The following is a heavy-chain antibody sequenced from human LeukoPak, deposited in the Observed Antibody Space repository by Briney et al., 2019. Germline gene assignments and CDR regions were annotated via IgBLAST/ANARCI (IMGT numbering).Heavy chain of an antibody. J-gene: IGHJ5*02. Sequence: SETLSLTCTVSGGSISSSSYYWGWIGQPPGKGLEWIGSIYYSGSTYYNPSLKSRVTISVDTSKNQFSLKLSSVTAADTAVYYCAGRGITIFGLVYSEFWFDPWGQGTLVTVSS. D-gene: IGHD3-3*01. CDR1: GGSISSSSYY. CDR2: IYYSGST. CDR3: AGRGITIFGLVYSEFWFDP. V-gene: IGHV4-39*01.